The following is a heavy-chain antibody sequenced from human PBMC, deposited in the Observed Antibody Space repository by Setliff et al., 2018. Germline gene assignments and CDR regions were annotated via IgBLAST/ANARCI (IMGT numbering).Heavy chain of an antibody. CDR2: ISVYNGNT. CDR3: VREYSGGGLT. Sequence: ASVKVSCKASGYTFTSYGFSWVRQAPGQGLEWMGRISVYNGNTNYGQKYQGRVAMTTDTSTNTVYMELRSLRSDDTAVYFCVREYSGGGLTWGQGTMVTVS. V-gene: IGHV1-18*01. CDR1: GYTFTSYG. J-gene: IGHJ3*01. D-gene: IGHD1-26*01.